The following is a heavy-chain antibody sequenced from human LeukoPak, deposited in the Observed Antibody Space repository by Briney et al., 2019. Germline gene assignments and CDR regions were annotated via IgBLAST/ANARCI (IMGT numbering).Heavy chain of an antibody. J-gene: IGHJ4*02. CDR1: GYTFTGYY. Sequence: GASVKVSCKASGYTFTGYYMHWVRQAPGQGLEWMGWINPNSGGTNYAQKFQGRVTMTRDTSISTAYMELSRLRSDDAAVYYCARHDHGYSSGRFDYWGQGTLVTVSS. V-gene: IGHV1-2*02. D-gene: IGHD5-18*01. CDR2: INPNSGGT. CDR3: ARHDHGYSSGRFDY.